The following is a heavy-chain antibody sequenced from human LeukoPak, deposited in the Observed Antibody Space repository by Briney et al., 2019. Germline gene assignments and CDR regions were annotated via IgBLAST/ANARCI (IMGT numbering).Heavy chain of an antibody. CDR1: GYTFTGYY. CDR3: EICSSFIDYYYMDV. Sequence: ASVKVSCKASGYTFTGYYMHWVRQAPGQGLEWMGWINPNSGGTNYAQKFQGRVTMTRDTSISTAYMELSRLRSDDTAVYYCEICSSFIDYYYMDVWGKGTTVTVSS. D-gene: IGHD6-13*01. V-gene: IGHV1-2*02. CDR2: INPNSGGT. J-gene: IGHJ6*03.